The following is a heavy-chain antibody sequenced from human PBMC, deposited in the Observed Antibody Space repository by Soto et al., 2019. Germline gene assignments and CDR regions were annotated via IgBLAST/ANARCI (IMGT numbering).Heavy chain of an antibody. CDR1: GGTFSSYA. CDR2: IIPIFGTA. V-gene: IGHV1-69*13. D-gene: IGHD3-22*01. CDR3: ARAGGDYYDSSGYLIDY. Sequence: SVKVSCKASGGTFSSYAISWVRQAPGQGLEWMGGIIPIFGTANYAQKFQGRVTITADESTSTAYMELSSLRSEDTAVYYCARAGGDYYDSSGYLIDYWGQGTLVTVSS. J-gene: IGHJ4*02.